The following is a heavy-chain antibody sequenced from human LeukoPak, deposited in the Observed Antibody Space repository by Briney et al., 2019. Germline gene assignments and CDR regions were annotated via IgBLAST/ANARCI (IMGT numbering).Heavy chain of an antibody. Sequence: GRSLRLSCAASGFTFSSYGMHWVRQAPGKGLEWVAVISYDGSNKYYADSVKGRFTISRDNSKNTLYLQMNSLRAEDTAVYYCAKGGPDILTGTSPDYWGQGTLVTVSS. CDR2: ISYDGSNK. CDR3: AKGGPDILTGTSPDY. J-gene: IGHJ4*02. V-gene: IGHV3-30*18. CDR1: GFTFSSYG. D-gene: IGHD3-9*01.